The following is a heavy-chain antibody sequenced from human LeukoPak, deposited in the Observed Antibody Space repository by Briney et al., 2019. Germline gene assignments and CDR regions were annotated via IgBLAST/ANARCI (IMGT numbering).Heavy chain of an antibody. CDR1: GFTLSTYA. V-gene: IGHV3-23*01. J-gene: IGHJ4*02. D-gene: IGHD2-21*01. CDR3: AKAPVTSCRGAYCYPFDS. CDR2: TSSSDAGT. Sequence: PGGSLRLSCAASGFTLSTYAMSWLRQTPGKGLEGVAATSSSDAGTYHADSVRGRFTISRDNSKNTLYPQMNSLRAEDAAVYFCAKAPVTSCRGAYCYPFDSWGQGTLVTVSS.